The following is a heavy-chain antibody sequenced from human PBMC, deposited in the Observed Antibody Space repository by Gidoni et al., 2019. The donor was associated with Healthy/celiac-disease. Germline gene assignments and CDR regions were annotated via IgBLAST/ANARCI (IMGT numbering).Heavy chain of an antibody. J-gene: IGHJ4*02. CDR3: AKDDCSWGYCSGGPFDY. V-gene: IGHV3-23*01. D-gene: IGHD2-15*01. Sequence: EVQLLESGGGLVQPGGSRRLSCAASGFTFSSYAMSWVRQAPGKGLEWVSAISGSGGSTYYADSVKGRFTISRDNSKNTLYLQMNSLRAEDTAVYYCAKDDCSWGYCSGGPFDYWGQGTLVTFSS. CDR1: GFTFSSYA. CDR2: ISGSGGST.